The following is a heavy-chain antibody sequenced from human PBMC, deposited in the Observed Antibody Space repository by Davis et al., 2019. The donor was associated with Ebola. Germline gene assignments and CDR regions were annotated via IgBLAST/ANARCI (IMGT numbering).Heavy chain of an antibody. D-gene: IGHD6-13*01. CDR3: ARDSSSWYGGYNWFDP. J-gene: IGHJ5*02. V-gene: IGHV4-39*07. CDR1: GGSISSSSYY. Sequence: PSETLSLTCTVSGGSISSSSYYWGWIRQPPGKGLEWIGSIYYSGSTYYNPSLKSRVTISVDTSKNQFSLKLSSVTAADTAVYYCARDSSSWYGGYNWFDPWGQGTLVTVSS. CDR2: IYYSGST.